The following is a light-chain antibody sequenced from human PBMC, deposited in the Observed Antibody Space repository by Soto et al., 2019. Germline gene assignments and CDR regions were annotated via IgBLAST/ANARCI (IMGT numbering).Light chain of an antibody. Sequence: DIQMTQSPSSLSASVGDRVTITCRASQSISSYLNWYQQKPGKAPKLLIYAASSLQSGVPSRFSGSGSGTDFNLTISSLQPEDFATYYCQKRYSTPLTFGQGTKVQLK. CDR3: QKRYSTPLT. CDR1: QSISSY. J-gene: IGKJ1*01. V-gene: IGKV1-39*01. CDR2: AAS.